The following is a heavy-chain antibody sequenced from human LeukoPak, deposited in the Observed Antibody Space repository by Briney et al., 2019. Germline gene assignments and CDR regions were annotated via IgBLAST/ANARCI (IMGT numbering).Heavy chain of an antibody. Sequence: GGSLRLSCAASGLTFSSYWMHWIRQAPGKGLVWVSRITSDGSSTFYADSERGRFTVSSENDKNTLYLQMTSMRAEDTVLYYCGSLRSTDIWGQGTTVTVSP. CDR2: ITSDGSST. CDR1: GLTFSSYW. CDR3: GSLRSTDI. D-gene: IGHD5/OR15-5a*01. V-gene: IGHV3-74*01. J-gene: IGHJ3*02.